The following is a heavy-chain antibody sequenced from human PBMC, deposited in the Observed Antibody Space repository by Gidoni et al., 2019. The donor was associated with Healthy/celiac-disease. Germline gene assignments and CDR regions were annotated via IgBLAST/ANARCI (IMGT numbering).Heavy chain of an antibody. CDR3: AIMVRGGQGPDV. CDR1: GFTFSSYS. CDR2: ISSSSSYI. D-gene: IGHD3-10*01. V-gene: IGHV3-21*01. J-gene: IGHJ6*02. Sequence: EVQLVESGGGLVKPGGSLRLSCATSGFTFSSYSMNWVPQAPGKGLEWVSSISSSSSYIYYADSVKGRFTISRDNAKNSLYLQMNSLRAEDTAVYYCAIMVRGGQGPDVWGQGTTVTVSS.